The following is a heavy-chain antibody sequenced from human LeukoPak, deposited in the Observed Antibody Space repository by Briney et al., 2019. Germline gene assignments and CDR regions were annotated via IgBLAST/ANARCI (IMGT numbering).Heavy chain of an antibody. Sequence: GGSLRLSCAASGFTFSSYWMNWIRQAPGKGLEWVSGIIGGAGGTYYADSVKGRFTISRDNAKNTLYLQMNSLRAEDTAVYYCAHGSMYQLDYWGQGTLVTVSS. CDR3: AHGSMYQLDY. D-gene: IGHD2-2*01. J-gene: IGHJ4*02. CDR2: IIGGAGGT. CDR1: GFTFSSYW. V-gene: IGHV3-23*01.